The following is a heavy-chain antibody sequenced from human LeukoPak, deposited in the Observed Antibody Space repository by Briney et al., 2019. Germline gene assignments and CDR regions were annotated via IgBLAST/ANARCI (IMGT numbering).Heavy chain of an antibody. Sequence: GESLKISCKGSGYSFTSYRITWVRQIPGKGLEWMGGIEPSDSYTNYSPSLQGHVTISADKAISTAYLQWSSLKASDTAMYYCARRYLGASGRNHRYYFDYWGQGTLVTVSS. J-gene: IGHJ4*02. CDR1: GYSFTSYR. D-gene: IGHD3-10*01. CDR3: ARRYLGASGRNHRYYFDY. CDR2: IEPSDSYT. V-gene: IGHV5-10-1*01.